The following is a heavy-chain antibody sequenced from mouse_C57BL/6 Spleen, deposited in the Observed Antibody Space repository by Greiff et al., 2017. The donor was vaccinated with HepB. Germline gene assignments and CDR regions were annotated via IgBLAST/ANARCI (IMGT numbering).Heavy chain of an antibody. V-gene: IGHV1-83*01. J-gene: IGHJ1*03. Sequence: VQLQQPGPELVKPGASVKMSCKASGYTFTDYYMHWVKQKPGKGLEWIGEIYPGSGNTYYNEKFKGKATLTADTSSSTAYMQLSSLTSEDSAVYFCARHYGSSLWYFDVWGTGTTVTVSS. CDR1: YTFTDYYM. CDR2: YPGSGNTY. CDR3: RHYGSSLWYFDV. D-gene: IGHD1-1*01.